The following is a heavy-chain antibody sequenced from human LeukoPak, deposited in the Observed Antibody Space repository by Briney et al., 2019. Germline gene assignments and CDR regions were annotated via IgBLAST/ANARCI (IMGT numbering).Heavy chain of an antibody. V-gene: IGHV3-48*04. CDR1: GFSFSTFS. CDR2: IVGSSSNM. D-gene: IGHD1-1*01. J-gene: IGHJ4*02. Sequence: PGVSLRLSCAASGFSFSTFSMNWVRQAPGKGLEWVSYIVGSSSNMCYADSVKGRFTISRDNAKNSLYLQMGSLRAEDTAVYYCATDTPETAAFDYWGQGTLVTVSS. CDR3: ATDTPETAAFDY.